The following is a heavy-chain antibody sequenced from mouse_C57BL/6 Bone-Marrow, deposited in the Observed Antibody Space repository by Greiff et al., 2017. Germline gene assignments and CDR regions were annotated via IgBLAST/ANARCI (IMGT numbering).Heavy chain of an antibody. J-gene: IGHJ2*01. Sequence: VQLQQFGAELARPGASVKLSCTASGYNFPRYGISWVKQRTGQGLEWIGEIYPRNGNTYYNQKFQGKATLTADKSSSTAYMELLSLTSEDSAVYFCARGLCFDYWGQGTTLTVSS. CDR1: GYNFPRYG. CDR3: ARGLCFDY. CDR2: IYPRNGNT. V-gene: IGHV1-81*01.